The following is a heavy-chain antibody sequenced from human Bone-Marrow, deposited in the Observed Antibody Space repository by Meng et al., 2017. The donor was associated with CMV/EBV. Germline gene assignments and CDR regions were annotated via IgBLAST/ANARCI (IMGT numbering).Heavy chain of an antibody. CDR2: ISAYNGNT. V-gene: IGHV1-18*01. CDR3: AREQIMITFRGASFYDY. J-gene: IGHJ4*02. CDR1: DYTFTSYG. D-gene: IGHD3-16*01. Sequence: ASVKVSCKASDYTFTSYGISWVRQAPGQGLEWMGLISAYNGNTNYAQKLQGRVTRTTDTSTSTAYLELRSLRSDDTAVYYCAREQIMITFRGASFYDYWGQGTLVTVSS.